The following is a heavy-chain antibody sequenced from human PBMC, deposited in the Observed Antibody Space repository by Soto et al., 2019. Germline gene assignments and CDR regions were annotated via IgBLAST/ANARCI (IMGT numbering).Heavy chain of an antibody. CDR2: IYYSGST. J-gene: IGHJ4*02. CDR1: GGSISSGDYY. V-gene: IGHV4-30-4*01. CDR3: ARWAGWAMATRYFDY. Sequence: SETLSLTCTVSGGSISSGDYYWSWIRQPPGKGLEWIGYIYYSGSTYYNPSLKSRVTISVDTSKNQFSLKLSSVTAADTAVYYCARWAGWAMATRYFDYWGQGTLVTVSS. D-gene: IGHD5-18*01.